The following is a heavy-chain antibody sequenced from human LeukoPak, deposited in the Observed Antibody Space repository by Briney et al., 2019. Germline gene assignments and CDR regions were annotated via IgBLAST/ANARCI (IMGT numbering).Heavy chain of an antibody. V-gene: IGHV3-30-3*01. D-gene: IGHD1-26*01. CDR2: ISYDGSNK. Sequence: GGSLRLSCAASGFTFSSYAMHWVRQAPGKGLKWVAVISYDGSNKYYADSVKGRFTISRDNSKNTLYLQMNSLRAEDTAVYYCAREAPGGSYFDYWGQGTLVTVSS. CDR3: AREAPGGSYFDY. J-gene: IGHJ4*02. CDR1: GFTFSSYA.